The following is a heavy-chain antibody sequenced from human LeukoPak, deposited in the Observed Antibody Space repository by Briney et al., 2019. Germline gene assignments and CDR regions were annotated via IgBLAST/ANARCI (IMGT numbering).Heavy chain of an antibody. D-gene: IGHD4-17*01. CDR2: IYTSGST. V-gene: IGHV4-61*02. CDR3: ARHGNGDGPFDP. CDR1: GGSISSGSYY. J-gene: IGHJ5*02. Sequence: SQTLSLTCTVSGGSISSGSYYWSWIRQPAGKGLEWIGRIYTSGSTNYNPSLKSRVTISVDTSKNQFSLKLSSVTAADTAVYYCARHGNGDGPFDPWGQGTLVTVSS.